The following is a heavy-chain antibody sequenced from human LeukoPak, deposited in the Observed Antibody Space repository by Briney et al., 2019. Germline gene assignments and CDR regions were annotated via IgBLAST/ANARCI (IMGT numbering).Heavy chain of an antibody. CDR3: AREDVDTAMVYYFDY. CDR2: ISYDGSNK. Sequence: QPGRSLRLSCAASGFTFSSYAMHWVRQAPGKGLEWVAVISYDGSNKYYADSVKGRFTISRDNSKNTLYLQMNSLRAEDTAVYYCAREDVDTAMVYYFDYWGQGTLVTVSS. V-gene: IGHV3-30*04. CDR1: GFTFSSYA. D-gene: IGHD5-18*01. J-gene: IGHJ4*02.